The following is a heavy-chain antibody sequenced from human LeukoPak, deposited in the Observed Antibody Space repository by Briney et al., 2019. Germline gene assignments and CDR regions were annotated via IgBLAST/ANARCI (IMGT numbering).Heavy chain of an antibody. CDR2: ISSSSSYI. CDR1: GFTFSSYS. D-gene: IGHD3-9*01. CDR3: ARDGGLTGYYRRPRMDYYFDY. Sequence: GGSLRLSCAASGFTFSSYSMNWVRQAPGKGLEWVSPISSSSSYIYYADSVKGRFTISRDNAKNSLYLQMNSLRAEDTAVYYCARDGGLTGYYRRPRMDYYFDYWGQGTLVTVSS. V-gene: IGHV3-21*01. J-gene: IGHJ4*02.